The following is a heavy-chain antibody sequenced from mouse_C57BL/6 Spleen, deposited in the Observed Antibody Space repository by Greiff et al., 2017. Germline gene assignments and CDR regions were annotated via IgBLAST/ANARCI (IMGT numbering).Heavy chain of an antibody. V-gene: IGHV1-54*01. CDR2: INPGSGGT. CDR1: GYAFTNYL. CDR3: ARDGGLRRESWFAY. Sequence: QVQLQQSGAELVRPGTSVKVSCKASGYAFTNYLIEWVKQRPGQGLEWIGVINPGSGGTNYNEKFKGKATLTADKSSSTAYMQLSSLTSEDSAVYFCARDGGLRRESWFAYGGQGTLVTVSA. D-gene: IGHD2-4*01. J-gene: IGHJ3*01.